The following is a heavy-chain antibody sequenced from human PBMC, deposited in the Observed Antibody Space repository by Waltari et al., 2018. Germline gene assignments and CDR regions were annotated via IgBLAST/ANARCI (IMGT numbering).Heavy chain of an antibody. D-gene: IGHD1-26*01. CDR2: IKPNRGGT. CDR1: GYTFTGYY. V-gene: IGHV1-2*02. CDR3: ARGDLDSGHVDY. Sequence: QVQLVQSGAEVKKPGASVKVSCKASGYTFTGYYMHWVRQAPGQGLEWMGWIKPNRGGTNYAQKFQGRVTMTRDTSISTAYMELSRLRSDDTAVYYCARGDLDSGHVDYWGQGTLVTVSS. J-gene: IGHJ4*02.